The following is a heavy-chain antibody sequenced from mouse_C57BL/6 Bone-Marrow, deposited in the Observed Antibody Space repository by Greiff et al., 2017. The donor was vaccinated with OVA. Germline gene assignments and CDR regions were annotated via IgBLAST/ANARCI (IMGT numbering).Heavy chain of an antibody. Sequence: VQLQQPGAELVRPGTSVKVSCKASGYAFTNYLIEWVKQRPGQGLEWIGVINPGSGGTNYNEKFKGKATLTADKSSSTAYMQRSSLTSEDSAVYFCARGANWDEGYFDVWGTGTTVTVSS. CDR2: INPGSGGT. V-gene: IGHV1-54*01. D-gene: IGHD4-1*01. CDR1: GYAFTNYL. J-gene: IGHJ1*03. CDR3: ARGANWDEGYFDV.